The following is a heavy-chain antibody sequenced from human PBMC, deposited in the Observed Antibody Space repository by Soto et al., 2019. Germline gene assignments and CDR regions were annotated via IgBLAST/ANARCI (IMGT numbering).Heavy chain of an antibody. J-gene: IGHJ4*02. CDR3: ASPRAPRYYYDSSGPGPLLYY. D-gene: IGHD3-22*01. V-gene: IGHV1-46*01. Sequence: VASVKVSCKASGYTFTSYYMHWVRQAPGQGLEWMGIINPSGGSTSYAQEFQGRVTMTRDTSTSTVYMELSSLRSEDTAVYYCASPRAPRYYYDSSGPGPLLYYWGQGTLVTVSS. CDR1: GYTFTSYY. CDR2: INPSGGST.